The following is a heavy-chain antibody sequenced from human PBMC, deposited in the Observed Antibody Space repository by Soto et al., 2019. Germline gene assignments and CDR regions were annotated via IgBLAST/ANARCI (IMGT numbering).Heavy chain of an antibody. CDR3: ARLGGVAARTFDY. D-gene: IGHD6-6*01. V-gene: IGHV4-59*01. CDR1: GGSINDFY. CDR2: IYYSGST. Sequence: QVQLQESGQRLVKASDTMSLTCTVSGGSINDFYWTWIRQPPGKGLEWIGYIYYSGSTDYNPSLKGRVTISVDTSKNQFSLNLRSVTAADTAVYYCARLGGVAARTFDYWGQGTLVTVSS. J-gene: IGHJ4*02.